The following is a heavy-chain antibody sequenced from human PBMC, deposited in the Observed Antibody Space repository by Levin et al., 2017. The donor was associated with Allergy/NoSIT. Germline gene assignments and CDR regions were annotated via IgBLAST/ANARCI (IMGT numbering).Heavy chain of an antibody. CDR2: IIPIFGTA. V-gene: IGHV1-69*13. J-gene: IGHJ4*02. CDR1: GGTFSSYA. Sequence: GASVKVSCKASGGTFSSYAISWVRQAPGQGLEWMGGIIPIFGTANYAQKFQGRVTITADESTSTAYMELSSLRSEDTAVYYCARDPGATMSGSFDYWGQGTLVTVSS. CDR3: ARDPGATMSGSFDY. D-gene: IGHD1-26*01.